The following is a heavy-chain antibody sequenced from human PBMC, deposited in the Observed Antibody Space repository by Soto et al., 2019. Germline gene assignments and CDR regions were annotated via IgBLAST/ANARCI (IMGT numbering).Heavy chain of an antibody. D-gene: IGHD1-26*01. V-gene: IGHV3-23*01. CDR2: ISCSGGST. CDR3: ARDLNSANYYEMLSMPN. J-gene: IGHJ4*02. CDR1: GFTFSSYA. Sequence: GGSLRLSCAASGFTFSSYAMSWVRQAPGKGLEWVSTISCSGGSTYYADSVKGRFTISRDNSKNTLYLQMNSLRAEDTAVYYCARDLNSANYYEMLSMPNWGQGTLVTVFS.